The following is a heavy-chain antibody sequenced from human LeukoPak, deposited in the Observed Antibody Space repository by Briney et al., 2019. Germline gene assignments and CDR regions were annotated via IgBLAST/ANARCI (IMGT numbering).Heavy chain of an antibody. CDR2: ISGYGSTI. V-gene: IGHV3-48*03. CDR3: ARGPSGYHNT. CDR1: GFTFRPYE. D-gene: IGHD5-12*01. Sequence: GGSLRLSCAASGFTFRPYEMNWVRQAPGKGLEWVSYISGYGSTIYYADSVKGRFTISRENAKNSLYLQMNSLRAEDTAVYYCARGPSGYHNTGGQGTLVTVSS. J-gene: IGHJ4*02.